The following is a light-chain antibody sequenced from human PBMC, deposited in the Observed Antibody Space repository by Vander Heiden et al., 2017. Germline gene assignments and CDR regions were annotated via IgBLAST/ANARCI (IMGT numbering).Light chain of an antibody. CDR3: QEYGSSRT. V-gene: IGKV3-20*01. CDR1: QSLSSSY. CDR2: GAS. Sequence: EIVLTQSPGTLSLSQGERATLSCRASQSLSSSYLAWYQQKPGQAPRLLIYGASSRATGIPDRLTGSGSGTDFTLTISRLEPEDFAVYFCQEYGSSRTFGQGTKVEVK. J-gene: IGKJ1*01.